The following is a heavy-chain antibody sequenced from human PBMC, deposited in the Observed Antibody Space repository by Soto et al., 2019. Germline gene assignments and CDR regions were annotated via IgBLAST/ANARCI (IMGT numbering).Heavy chain of an antibody. Sequence: PGGSLRLSCAASGFXFSSYAMSWVRQAPGKGLEWVSAISGSGGSTYYADSVKGRFTISRDNSKNTLYLQMNSLRAEDTAVYYCATIGYCSSTSCYIRGAYDAFDIWGQGTMVTVSS. J-gene: IGHJ3*02. CDR1: GFXFSSYA. CDR2: ISGSGGST. CDR3: ATIGYCSSTSCYIRGAYDAFDI. D-gene: IGHD2-2*02. V-gene: IGHV3-23*01.